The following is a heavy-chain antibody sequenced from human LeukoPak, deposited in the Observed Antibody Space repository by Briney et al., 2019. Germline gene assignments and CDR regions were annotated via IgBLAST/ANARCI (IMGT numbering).Heavy chain of an antibody. CDR2: IHHSGNT. J-gene: IGHJ4*02. D-gene: IGHD1-26*01. Sequence: PSETLSLTCSVSGDSVSTSHWSWIRQPPGKGLEWVGYIHHSGNTNYDPSLKSRVTISVDTSKNQFSLKLSSVTAADTAVYYCARGEWDLLFDYWGQGTPVTVSS. CDR3: ARGEWDLLFDY. V-gene: IGHV4-59*02. CDR1: GDSVSTSH.